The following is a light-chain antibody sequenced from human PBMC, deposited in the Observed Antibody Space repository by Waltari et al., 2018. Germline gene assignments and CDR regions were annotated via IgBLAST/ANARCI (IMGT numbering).Light chain of an antibody. CDR3: AAWDDSLV. CDR2: RNN. V-gene: IGLV1-47*01. CDR1: SSNIGRNY. J-gene: IGLJ3*02. Sequence: QSVLTQPPSASGTPGQRVPIPCSGSSSNIGRNYVYWYQQLPGTAPKLLIYRNNQRPSGVPDRFSGSKSGTSASLAISGLRSEDEADYYCAAWDDSLVFGGGTKLTVL.